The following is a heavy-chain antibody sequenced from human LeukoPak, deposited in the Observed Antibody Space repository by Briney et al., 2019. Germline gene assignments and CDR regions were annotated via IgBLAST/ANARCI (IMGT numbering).Heavy chain of an antibody. CDR1: GFTFNNYA. Sequence: GGSLRLSCAASGFTFNNYAMNWVRQAPGKGLEWVSAISGSGGDTYYADSVKGRLTISRDNPKNTLYLQMNSLTPEDTAVYYCARASVPGRCSGGTCYSDYWGQGTLVTVSS. V-gene: IGHV3-23*01. D-gene: IGHD2-15*01. CDR3: ARASVPGRCSGGTCYSDY. J-gene: IGHJ4*02. CDR2: ISGSGGDT.